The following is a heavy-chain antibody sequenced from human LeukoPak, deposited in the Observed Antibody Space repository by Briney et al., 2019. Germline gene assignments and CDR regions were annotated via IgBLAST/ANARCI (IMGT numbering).Heavy chain of an antibody. CDR2: IYHSGHT. V-gene: IGHV4-39*01. Sequence: SETLSLTCTASGGYINSGSYYWGWIRQSPGKGLEWIGNIYHSGHTHYNPSLKSRLTISVDTARNQFSLSLSSVTAADTAVYYCVYYDVGRWFDLWGQGTLVTVSP. D-gene: IGHD3-22*01. CDR3: VYYDVGRWFDL. J-gene: IGHJ5*02. CDR1: GGYINSGSYY.